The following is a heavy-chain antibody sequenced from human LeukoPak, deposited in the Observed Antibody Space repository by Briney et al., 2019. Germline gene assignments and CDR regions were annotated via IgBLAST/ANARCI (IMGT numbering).Heavy chain of an antibody. Sequence: HPGGSLRLSCAASGFTFSDYYMSWIRQAPGKGLEWVSYISSSGSTIYYADSVKGRFTISRDNAKNSLYLQMNSLRAEDTAVDYCARDDYSDYYDSSGPDYWGQGTLVTVSS. CDR2: ISSSGSTI. J-gene: IGHJ4*02. CDR3: ARDDYSDYYDSSGPDY. D-gene: IGHD3-22*01. V-gene: IGHV3-11*01. CDR1: GFTFSDYY.